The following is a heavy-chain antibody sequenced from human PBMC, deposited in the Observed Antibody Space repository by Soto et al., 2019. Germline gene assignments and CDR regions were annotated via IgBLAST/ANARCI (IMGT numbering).Heavy chain of an antibody. CDR1: GCTFSSYA. CDR2: VSRAGTYT. J-gene: IGHJ5*02. V-gene: IGHV3-23*01. D-gene: IGHD3-16*01. CDR3: VKYTVTEDLGES. Sequence: EVQLLESGGDVVRPGVSLRLSCAASGCTFSSYAMGWVRQAPGKGLEWVAGVSRAGTYTFYADSVRGRFSISRDNSRDTVDLYMNALRGDDTAVYFCVKYTVTEDLGESWGQGTLVSVSS.